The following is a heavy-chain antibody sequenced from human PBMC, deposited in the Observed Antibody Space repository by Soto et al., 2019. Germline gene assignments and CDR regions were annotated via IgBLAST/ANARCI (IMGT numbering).Heavy chain of an antibody. CDR2: ISGSGGST. V-gene: IGHV3-23*01. CDR1: GFTFSSYA. J-gene: IGHJ5*02. D-gene: IGHD3-9*01. CDR3: AKASLPNLRYFDWDEYDP. Sequence: GGSLRLSCAASGFTFSSYAMSWVRQAPGKGLEWVSAISGSGGSTYYADSVKGRFTISRDNSKNTLYLQMNSLRAEDTAVYYCAKASLPNLRYFDWDEYDPWGQGTLVTVSS.